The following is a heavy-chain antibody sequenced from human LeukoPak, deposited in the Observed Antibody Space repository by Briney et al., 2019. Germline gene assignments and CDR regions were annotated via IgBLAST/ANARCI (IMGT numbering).Heavy chain of an antibody. V-gene: IGHV3-30*02. CDR2: IRYDGSNK. D-gene: IGHD6-25*01. J-gene: IGHJ3*02. Sequence: GGSLRLSCAASGFTFSSYGMHWVRQAPGKGLEWVAFIRYDGSNKYYADSVKGRFTISRDNSKNTLYLQMNSLRAEDTAVYYCAKDRRGQRPAPDAFDIWGQGTMVTVSS. CDR3: AKDRRGQRPAPDAFDI. CDR1: GFTFSSYG.